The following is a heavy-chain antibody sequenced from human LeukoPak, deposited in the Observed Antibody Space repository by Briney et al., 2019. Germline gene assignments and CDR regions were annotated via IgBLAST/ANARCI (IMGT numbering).Heavy chain of an antibody. V-gene: IGHV3-53*04. D-gene: IGHD1-14*01. Sequence: GGSLRLSCAAFGFSDNSNYMSWVRQAPGKGLEWVLVIYSGGSTYYADSVKGRFTISRHISKNTLYLQMNSLRAEDTAVYYCARAGPYDAFDIWGQGTMVTVSS. CDR1: GFSDNSNY. CDR3: ARAGPYDAFDI. CDR2: IYSGGST. J-gene: IGHJ3*02.